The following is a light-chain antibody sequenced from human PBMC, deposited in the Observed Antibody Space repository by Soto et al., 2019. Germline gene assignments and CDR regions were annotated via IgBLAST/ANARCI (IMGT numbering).Light chain of an antibody. Sequence: DIVMTQSPDSLAVFLGERATINCKSSQSVLYSSNNMNYLAWYQQKPGQPPKLLIYWASTRESGVPDRFSGGESGTDFPLTISSLQAEDVAVYYCQQYYSTPPTFGGGTNVEIK. CDR2: WAS. CDR1: QSVLYSSNNMNY. J-gene: IGKJ4*01. CDR3: QQYYSTPPT. V-gene: IGKV4-1*01.